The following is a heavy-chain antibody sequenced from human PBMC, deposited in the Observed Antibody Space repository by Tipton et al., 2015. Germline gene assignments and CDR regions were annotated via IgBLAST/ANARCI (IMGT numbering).Heavy chain of an antibody. CDR3: AREGIKLVVDDYSYYGMDV. D-gene: IGHD2-8*02. Sequence: QSGAEVKKPGESLKISCKGSGYRFTTYWIGWVRQLPGKGLEWMGIIYPDDSETRYSPSFQGQVTISADKSISTAYLQWSSLKASDSAMYYCAREGIKLVVDDYSYYGMDVWGQGTTVTVS. J-gene: IGHJ6*02. V-gene: IGHV5-51*01. CDR1: GYRFTTYW. CDR2: IYPDDSET.